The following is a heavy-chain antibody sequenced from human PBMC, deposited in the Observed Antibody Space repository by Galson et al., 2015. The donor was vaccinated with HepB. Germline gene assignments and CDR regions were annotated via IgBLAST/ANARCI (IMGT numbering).Heavy chain of an antibody. J-gene: IGHJ4*02. Sequence: SVKVSCKASGYTFTSYAMHWVRQAPGQGLEWMGGIIPSGGSTSYAQKFQGRVTMTEDTSTSTVYMELSSLRSEDTAVYYCARAAYDTSAAWDYWGQGTLVIVSS. CDR1: GYTFTSYA. CDR2: IIPSGGST. CDR3: ARAAYDTSAAWDY. D-gene: IGHD3-22*01. V-gene: IGHV1-46*01.